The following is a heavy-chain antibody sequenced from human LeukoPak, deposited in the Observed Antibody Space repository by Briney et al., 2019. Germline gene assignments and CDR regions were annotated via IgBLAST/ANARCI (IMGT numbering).Heavy chain of an antibody. D-gene: IGHD3-22*01. J-gene: IGHJ4*02. V-gene: IGHV3-23*01. CDR2: ISGSGSHT. CDR3: AKDISGYYRPFDY. Sequence: PAGSLTLSCAASGFSFSRYAMSWIRQPPGKGLEWVSSISGSGSHTYHAAYVKGRFTISRDNSKNTLYLQMNSLRAEDTAVYYCAKDISGYYRPFDYWGQGTLVTVSS. CDR1: GFSFSRYA.